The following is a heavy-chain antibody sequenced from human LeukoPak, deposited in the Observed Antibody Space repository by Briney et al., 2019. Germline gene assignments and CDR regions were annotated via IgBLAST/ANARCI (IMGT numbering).Heavy chain of an antibody. V-gene: IGHV4-34*01. J-gene: IGHJ3*02. D-gene: IGHD3-10*01. CDR3: ARVPMVRAFDI. Sequence: PSETLSLTCAVYGGSFSGYYWSWIRQPPGKGLEWIGEIYLYGTTNYNPSFTSRVTISVDTSKNQFSLKLSSVTAADTAVYYCARVPMVRAFDIWGQGTMVTVSS. CDR1: GGSFSGYY. CDR2: IYLYGTT.